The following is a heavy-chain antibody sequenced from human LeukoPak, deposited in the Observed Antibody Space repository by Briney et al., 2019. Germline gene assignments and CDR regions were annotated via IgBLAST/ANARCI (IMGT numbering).Heavy chain of an antibody. J-gene: IGHJ4*02. Sequence: ASVKVSCKASGYTFTSYAMHWVRQAPGQRLEWMGWINAGNGNTKYSQKYQGRVTITRDTSASTAYMELSSLRSEDTAVYYCARANLWFGELPGDYWGQGTLVTVSS. V-gene: IGHV1-3*01. CDR2: INAGNGNT. D-gene: IGHD3-10*01. CDR3: ARANLWFGELPGDY. CDR1: GYTFTSYA.